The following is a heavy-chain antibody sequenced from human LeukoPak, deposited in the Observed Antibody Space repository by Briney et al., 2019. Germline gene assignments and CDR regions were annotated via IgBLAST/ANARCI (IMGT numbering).Heavy chain of an antibody. D-gene: IGHD3-22*01. V-gene: IGHV5-10-1*01. CDR3: ARRNYYDSSGYSFDY. J-gene: IGHJ4*02. CDR1: GYSFTSYW. CDR2: IDPSDSYT. Sequence: ESLKISCKGSGYSFTSYWISWVRQMPGKGLEWMGRIDPSDSYTNYSPSFQGHVTISADKSISTAYLQWSSLKASDTAMYYCARRNYYDSSGYSFDYWGQGTLVTVSS.